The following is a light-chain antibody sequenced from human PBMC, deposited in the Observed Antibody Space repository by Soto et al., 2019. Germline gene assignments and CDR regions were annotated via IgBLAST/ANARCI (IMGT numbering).Light chain of an antibody. CDR3: YSYAGSYTFGV. CDR1: SSDVGGYNY. CDR2: DVS. Sequence: QSALTQPRSVSGSPGQSVTISCTGTSSDVGGYNYVSWYQQHPGKAPKLMIYDVSKRPSGVPDRFSGSKSGNTASLTISGLXAXXXXDYYCYSYAGSYTFGVFGTGTKVTVL. V-gene: IGLV2-11*01. J-gene: IGLJ1*01.